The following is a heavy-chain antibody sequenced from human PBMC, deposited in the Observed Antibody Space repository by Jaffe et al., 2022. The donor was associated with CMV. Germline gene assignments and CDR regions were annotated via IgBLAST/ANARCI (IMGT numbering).Heavy chain of an antibody. CDR1: GGSSNGYY. Sequence: QVQLQQWGAGLLKPSETLSLTCGIYGGSSNGYYWSWIRQSPGKGLEWIGDINQNRIIKYHPSLQSRVSISLDTSRNQFSLTLRSVTAADRGVYYCARGGAVTATFPPKLNSLNSYYYMDVWGKGTAVTISS. V-gene: IGHV4-34*02. CDR2: INQNRII. J-gene: IGHJ6*03. D-gene: IGHD2-21*02. CDR3: ARGGAVTATFPPKLNSLNSYYYMDV.